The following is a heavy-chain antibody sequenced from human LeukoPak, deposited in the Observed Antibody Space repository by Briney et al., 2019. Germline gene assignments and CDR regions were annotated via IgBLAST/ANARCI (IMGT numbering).Heavy chain of an antibody. Sequence: GGSLRLSCAASGFTFSSYGIPWVRQAPGKGLEWVSLIWYDGSNKYYADSVEGRFTISRDNSKNTLYLQMNSLSPEDTAVYYCARGNAAMIDYWSQGTLVTVSS. CDR3: ARGNAAMIDY. D-gene: IGHD5-18*01. V-gene: IGHV3-33*01. CDR1: GFTFSSYG. CDR2: IWYDGSNK. J-gene: IGHJ4*02.